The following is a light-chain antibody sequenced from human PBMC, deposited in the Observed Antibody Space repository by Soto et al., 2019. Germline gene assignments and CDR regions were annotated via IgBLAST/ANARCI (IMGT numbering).Light chain of an antibody. V-gene: IGLV6-57*03. Sequence: NFMLTQPLSVSESPGKTVTISCTRSSGSIASGYVQWYQQRPGSAPTSLIYEDNQRPSGVPDRFSGSIDTSSNSASLTVSGLKTEDEAYYYSQSYLSSYHYVFGTGTKVTVL. CDR2: EDN. CDR3: QSYLSSYHYV. CDR1: SGSIASGY. J-gene: IGLJ1*01.